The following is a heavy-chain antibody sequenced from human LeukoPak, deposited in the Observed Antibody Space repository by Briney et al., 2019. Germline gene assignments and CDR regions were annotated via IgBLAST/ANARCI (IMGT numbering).Heavy chain of an antibody. J-gene: IGHJ4*02. Sequence: GGSLRLSCVASGFMFEDYGMHWVRQVPGKGLEWVSGISWNSGSIDYADSVKGRFTISRDNAKNSLYLQMNSLRVEDTAFYYCAKDNRRHYTSGPNPDSLHWGQGALVTVSS. V-gene: IGHV3-9*01. CDR2: ISWNSGSI. CDR3: AKDNRRHYTSGPNPDSLH. D-gene: IGHD6-19*01. CDR1: GFMFEDYG.